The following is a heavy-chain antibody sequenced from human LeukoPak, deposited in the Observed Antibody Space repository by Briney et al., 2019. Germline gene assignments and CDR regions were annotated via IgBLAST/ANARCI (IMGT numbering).Heavy chain of an antibody. CDR1: GGSISSYY. CDR3: ARGQLWLGWFDP. CDR2: IYYSGST. Sequence: SETLSLTCTVPGGSISSYYWSWIRQPPGKGLEWIGYIYYSGSTNYNPSLKSRVTISVDTSKNQFSLKLSSVTAADTAVYYCARGQLWLGWFDPWGQGTLVTVSS. V-gene: IGHV4-59*01. J-gene: IGHJ5*02. D-gene: IGHD5-18*01.